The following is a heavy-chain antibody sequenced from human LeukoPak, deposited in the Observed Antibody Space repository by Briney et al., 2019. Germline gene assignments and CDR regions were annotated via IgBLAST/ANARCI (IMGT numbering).Heavy chain of an antibody. CDR3: ARERTGTGYFDY. D-gene: IGHD1-1*01. J-gene: IGHJ4*02. Sequence: PSETLSLTCAVYGGSFSGYYWSWIRQPLGKGLEWIGEINHSGSTNYNPSLKSRVTISVDTSKNQFSLKLSSVTAADTAVYYCARERTGTGYFDYWGQGTLVTVSS. CDR2: INHSGST. CDR1: GGSFSGYY. V-gene: IGHV4-34*01.